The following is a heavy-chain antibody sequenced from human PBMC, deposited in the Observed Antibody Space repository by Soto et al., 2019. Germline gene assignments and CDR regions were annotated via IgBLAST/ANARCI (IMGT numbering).Heavy chain of an antibody. V-gene: IGHV4-31*03. CDR2: IYYSGST. Sequence: SETLPLTCTVSGDAISRGGYYWSWIRQHPGKGLEWIGYIYYSGSTYYNPSLKSRVTLSVDTSKNQFSLKLSSVTAADTAVYYCASSLPYYDFWSGYYTGYYYYGMEVWGQGTTVTVSS. CDR3: ASSLPYYDFWSGYYTGYYYYGMEV. J-gene: IGHJ6*02. CDR1: GDAISRGGYY. D-gene: IGHD3-3*01.